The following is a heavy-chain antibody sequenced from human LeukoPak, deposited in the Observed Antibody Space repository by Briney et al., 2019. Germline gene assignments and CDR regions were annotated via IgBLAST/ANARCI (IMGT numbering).Heavy chain of an antibody. CDR1: GFTFNTYT. Sequence: GGSLRLSCAASGFTFNTYTMNWVRQAPGKGLEWVSSISSGTSYIYYADSVKGRFTISRDNAKNSLYLQMNSLRAEDTAVYYCARDGRAVAGEHDYWGQGTLVTVSS. CDR3: ARDGRAVAGEHDY. CDR2: ISSGTSYI. D-gene: IGHD6-19*01. V-gene: IGHV3-21*01. J-gene: IGHJ4*02.